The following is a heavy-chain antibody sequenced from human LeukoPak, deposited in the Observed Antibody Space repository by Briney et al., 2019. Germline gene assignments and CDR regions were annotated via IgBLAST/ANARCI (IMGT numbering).Heavy chain of an antibody. J-gene: IGHJ6*02. D-gene: IGHD3-10*01. CDR1: GGSFSGYY. CDR3: ARGRLGNYYGSGSYYSTYYYYYYGMDV. Sequence: SETLSLTCAVYGGSFSGYYWSWICQPPGKGLEWIGEINHSGSTNYNPSLKSRVTISVDTSKNQFSLKLSSVTAADTAVYYCARGRLGNYYGSGSYYSTYYYYYYGMDVWGQGTTVTVSS. V-gene: IGHV4-34*01. CDR2: INHSGST.